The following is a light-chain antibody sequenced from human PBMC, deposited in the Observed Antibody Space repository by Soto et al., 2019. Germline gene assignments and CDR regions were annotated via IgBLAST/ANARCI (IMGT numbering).Light chain of an antibody. CDR2: LAS. J-gene: IGKJ1*01. CDR1: QAVNTR. V-gene: IGKV3-11*01. CDR3: HQRQSWPRT. Sequence: EIVLTQSPATLSSFPGDRVTLSCRASQAVNTRLAWYQHKPGQAPRLLIYLASNRAAGVPARFSGSGSGTDFPRAISNVEPEDFAVYFCHQRQSWPRTFGQGTTVYIK.